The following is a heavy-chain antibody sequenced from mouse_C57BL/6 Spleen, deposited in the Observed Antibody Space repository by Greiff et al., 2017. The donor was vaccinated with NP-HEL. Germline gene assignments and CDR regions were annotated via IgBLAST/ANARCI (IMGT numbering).Heavy chain of an antibody. Sequence: VQLQQSGAELARPGASVKMSCKASGYTFTSYTMHWVKQRPGKGLEWIGYINPSSGYTKYNQKFKDKATLTADKSSSTAYMQLSSLPSEDSAVYYFEKDPWGTHWYLDVWGTGTTVTVSS. CDR2: INPSSGYT. J-gene: IGHJ1*03. D-gene: IGHD4-1*01. CDR1: GYTFTSYT. CDR3: EKDPWGTHWYLDV. V-gene: IGHV1-4*01.